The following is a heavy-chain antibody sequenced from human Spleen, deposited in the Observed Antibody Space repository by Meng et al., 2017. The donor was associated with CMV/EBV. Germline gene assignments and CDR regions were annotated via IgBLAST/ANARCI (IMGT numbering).Heavy chain of an antibody. J-gene: IGHJ4*02. CDR1: GFTFSSYW. V-gene: IGHV3-7*01. D-gene: IGHD6-13*01. CDR3: ARDWFGSSPYYFDY. CDR2: IKQDGSEK. Sequence: GESLRLSCAASGFTFSSYWMSWVRQAPGKGLEWVANIKQDGSEKYYVDSVKGRFTISRDNARNSLYLQMNSLRAEDTAVYYCARDWFGSSPYYFDYWGQGSLVTVSS.